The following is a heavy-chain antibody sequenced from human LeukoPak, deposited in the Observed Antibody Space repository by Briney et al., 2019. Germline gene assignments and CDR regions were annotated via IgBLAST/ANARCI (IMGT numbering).Heavy chain of an antibody. CDR3: ARLGSSWSSDY. J-gene: IGHJ4*02. Sequence: HPGTSLRLSCAASGFTFTSYGMHWVRQAPGKGLEGVALIWYDGRKEYYADSVKGRFTISRDDSRNTLYLQMNGLRAEDTAVYYCARLGSSWSSDYWGQGTLVTVSS. V-gene: IGHV3-33*01. CDR2: IWYDGRKE. D-gene: IGHD6-13*01. CDR1: GFTFTSYG.